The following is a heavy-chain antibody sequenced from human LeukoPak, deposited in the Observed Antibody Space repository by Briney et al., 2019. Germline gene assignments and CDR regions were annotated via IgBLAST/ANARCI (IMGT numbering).Heavy chain of an antibody. CDR1: GFSFSSHG. CDR3: ARVYPDVDFWSNYYLLDY. CDR2: IWYDGSNK. J-gene: IGHJ4*02. Sequence: GRSLRLSCAASGFSFSSHGMHWVRQAPGKGLEWVAVIWYDGSNKYYADSVKGRFTISRDNSKNTLYLQMNSLRAEDTAVYYCARVYPDVDFWSNYYLLDYWGRGTLVTVSS. D-gene: IGHD3-3*01. V-gene: IGHV3-33*01.